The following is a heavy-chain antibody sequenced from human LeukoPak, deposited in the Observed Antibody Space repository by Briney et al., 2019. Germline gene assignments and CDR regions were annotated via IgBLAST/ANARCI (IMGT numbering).Heavy chain of an antibody. V-gene: IGHV3-30*18. CDR2: ISYDGSNK. Sequence: GGSLRLSRAASGFTFSSYGMHWVRQAPGKGLEWVAVISYDGSNKYYADSVKGRFTISRDNSKNTLYLQMNSLRAEDTAVYYCAKSYDSSGYYYYYGMDVWGQGTTVTVSS. CDR3: AKSYDSSGYYYYYGMDV. J-gene: IGHJ6*02. CDR1: GFTFSSYG. D-gene: IGHD3-22*01.